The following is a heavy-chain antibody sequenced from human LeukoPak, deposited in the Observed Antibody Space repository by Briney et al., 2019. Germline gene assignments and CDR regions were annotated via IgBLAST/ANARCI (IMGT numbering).Heavy chain of an antibody. CDR2: INPNSGGT. CDR1: GYTFTCYY. J-gene: IGHJ4*02. CDR3: ATNLEWLPPQDY. V-gene: IGHV1-2*06. D-gene: IGHD3-3*01. Sequence: ASVKVSCKASGYTFTCYYMHWVRQAPGQGLEWMGRINPNSGGTNYAQKFQGRVTMTRDTSISTAYMELSRLRSDDTAVYYCATNLEWLPPQDYWGQGTLVTVSS.